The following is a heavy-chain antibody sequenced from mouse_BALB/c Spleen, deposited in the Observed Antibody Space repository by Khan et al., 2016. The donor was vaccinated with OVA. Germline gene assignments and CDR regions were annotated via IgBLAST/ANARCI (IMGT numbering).Heavy chain of an antibody. CDR1: GFTFSSFG. CDR2: ISFGSATI. V-gene: IGHV5-17*02. J-gene: IGHJ1*01. CDR3: ARSTISTWYFDV. Sequence: EVELVESGGGLVQPGGSRKLSCAASGFTFSSFGMHWVRQAPEKGLEWVAYISFGSATIYSADTVKGRFTISRDNPKNDLFLQLTSLRFEDTAIDYCARSTISTWYFDVWGAGTTVTVSS.